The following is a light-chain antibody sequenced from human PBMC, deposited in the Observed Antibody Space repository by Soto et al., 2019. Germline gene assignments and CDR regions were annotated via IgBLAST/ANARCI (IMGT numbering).Light chain of an antibody. CDR3: QQRSNWPRGT. CDR2: DSS. CDR1: QSVSSY. Sequence: EIVLTQSPATLSWSPGERATLSCRASQSVSSYLAWYQPKPGQAPRLLSYDSSNRATGIPARFSGSGSGTDFTLTISSLEPEDFAVYYWQQRSNWPRGTFGQGTKLEIK. V-gene: IGKV3-11*01. J-gene: IGKJ2*02.